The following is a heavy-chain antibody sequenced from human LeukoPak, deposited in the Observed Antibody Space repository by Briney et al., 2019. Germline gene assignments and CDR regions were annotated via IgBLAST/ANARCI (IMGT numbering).Heavy chain of an antibody. V-gene: IGHV4-34*01. CDR1: GTSFSRYY. Sequence: SETLSLTCAVYGTSFSRYYWSWIRQPPGKGLEWIGEINHGGSTTYSPSLKSRVIISIDTSKNQFSLNLSSVAAADTAVYYCATYFYGSGSYHNHPNFDSWGQGTLVTVSS. CDR2: INHGGST. D-gene: IGHD3-10*01. CDR3: ATYFYGSGSYHNHPNFDS. J-gene: IGHJ4*02.